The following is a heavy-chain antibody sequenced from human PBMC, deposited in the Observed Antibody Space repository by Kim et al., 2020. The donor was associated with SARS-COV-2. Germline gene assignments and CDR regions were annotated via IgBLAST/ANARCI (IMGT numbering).Heavy chain of an antibody. CDR3: ARRLSNTSGWGSHYCDL. V-gene: IGHV4-34*01. J-gene: IGHJ2*01. CDR2: INHSGRT. Sequence: SETLSLTCAVYGGSFSGYYWSWIRQPPGKGLEWIGEINHSGRTNYNPSFKSRVTISVDTSKNQFSLKLTSVTAADAALYFCARRLSNTSGWGSHYCDLWG. CDR1: GGSFSGYY. D-gene: IGHD3-10*01.